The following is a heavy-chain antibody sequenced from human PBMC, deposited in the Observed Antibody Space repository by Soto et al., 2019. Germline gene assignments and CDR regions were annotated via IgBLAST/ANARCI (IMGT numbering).Heavy chain of an antibody. V-gene: IGHV5-51*03. D-gene: IGHD2-2*01. CDR2: IYPGDSDT. CDR3: ARRRSSTAFDI. CDR1: GYDFTSYW. J-gene: IGHJ3*02. Sequence: EVQLVQSGAEVKKPGESLKISCKASGYDFTSYWIGWVRQKPGKGLEWMGMIYPGDSDTRDSPSFQRQVTISADKSTTSAYLQWSNLKASDTAMYYCARRRSSTAFDIWGQGTMVTVSS.